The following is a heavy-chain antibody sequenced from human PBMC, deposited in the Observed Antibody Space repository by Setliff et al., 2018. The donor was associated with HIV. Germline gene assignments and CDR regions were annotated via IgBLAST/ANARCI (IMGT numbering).Heavy chain of an antibody. Sequence: SETLSLTCTVSGGSMSSYYWSWIRQPPGKGLEWIGSIYYSGSTNYNPSLESRVSISVDTSKNQFSLRLSSVTAADTAVYYCARGHTWNYYGGDYFDYWGQGSLVTVSS. CDR2: IYYSGST. J-gene: IGHJ4*02. CDR1: GGSMSSYY. V-gene: IGHV4-59*01. D-gene: IGHD1-7*01. CDR3: ARGHTWNYYGGDYFDY.